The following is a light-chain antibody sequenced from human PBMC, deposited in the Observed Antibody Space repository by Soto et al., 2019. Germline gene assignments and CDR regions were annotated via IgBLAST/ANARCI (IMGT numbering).Light chain of an antibody. Sequence: DIQMTQSPSSVSASVGDRVTITCRASQGISSWLAWYQKKPGKAPKLLIYAASSLQSGVPSRFSGSGSGTDFTLTISNLQPEDLATYYCQQGHSPLTFGGGTKVEIK. CDR2: AAS. CDR3: QQGHSPLT. J-gene: IGKJ4*01. CDR1: QGISSW. V-gene: IGKV1D-12*01.